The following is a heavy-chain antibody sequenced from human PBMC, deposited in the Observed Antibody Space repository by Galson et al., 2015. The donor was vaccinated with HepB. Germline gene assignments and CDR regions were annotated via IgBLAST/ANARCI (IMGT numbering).Heavy chain of an antibody. CDR2: ISDSGDRT. CDR3: VHGYFFDN. J-gene: IGHJ4*02. CDR1: GFTFSSYS. V-gene: IGHV3-23*01. Sequence: SLRLSCAASGFTFSSYSMNWVRQAPGKGLEWVSTISDSGDRTWYAGSVKGRFTISRDNSKNTLVLQLNSLRAEDTAVYYCVHGYFFDNWGQGTLLTVSS.